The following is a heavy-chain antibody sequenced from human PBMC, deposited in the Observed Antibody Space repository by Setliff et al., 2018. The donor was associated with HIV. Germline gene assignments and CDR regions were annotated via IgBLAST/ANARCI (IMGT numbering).Heavy chain of an antibody. Sequence: ASVKVSCKTSGYIFIRYYIFWVRQAPGQGLEWMGNINPHTGVTRYAEKFQGRVTMTRDTSISTIYMELSRLRSDDTAVYYCARDVRDGFEEWFSTLDDGMDVWGQGTTVTV. CDR2: INPHTGVT. CDR3: ARDVRDGFEEWFSTLDDGMDV. J-gene: IGHJ6*02. V-gene: IGHV1-2*02. CDR1: GYIFIRYY. D-gene: IGHD3-3*01.